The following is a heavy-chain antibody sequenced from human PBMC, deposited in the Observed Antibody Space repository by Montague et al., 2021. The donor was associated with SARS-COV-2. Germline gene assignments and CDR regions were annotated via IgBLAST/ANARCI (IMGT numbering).Heavy chain of an antibody. Sequence: SETLSLTCTVSGGSISSYCYYWGWLRQPPGKGREWIRSYNYSGSSYYTPNIKVRVSISVDTSKNQLYLKLGTVTAADAAVYYCVRQPGQWLRREWVWFDPWGQGTLVTVSS. CDR2: YNYSGSS. CDR3: VRQPGQWLRREWVWFDP. J-gene: IGHJ5*02. D-gene: IGHD6-19*01. V-gene: IGHV4-39*01. CDR1: GGSISSYCYY.